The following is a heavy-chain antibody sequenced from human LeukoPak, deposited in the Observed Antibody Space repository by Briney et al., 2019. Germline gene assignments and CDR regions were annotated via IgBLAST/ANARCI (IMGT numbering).Heavy chain of an antibody. CDR1: GYSISSGYY. J-gene: IGHJ4*02. CDR3: ASLTYCSSTSCYGGELDY. Sequence: SETLSLTCAVSGYSISSGYYWCWIRQPPGKGLEWIGSIYHSGSTYYNPSLKSRVTISVDTSKNQFSLKLRSVHAADTAVYYCASLTYCSSTSCYGGELDYWGQGTLVTVSS. CDR2: IYHSGST. D-gene: IGHD2-2*01. V-gene: IGHV4-38-2*01.